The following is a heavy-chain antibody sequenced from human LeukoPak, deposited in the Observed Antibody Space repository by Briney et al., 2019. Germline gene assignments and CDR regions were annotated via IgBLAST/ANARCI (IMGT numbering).Heavy chain of an antibody. D-gene: IGHD6-13*01. Sequence: GRSLRLSCAASGFTFSSYGMHWVRQAPGKGLEWVAVIWYDGSNKYYADSVKGRFTISGDNSKNTLYLQMNSLRAEDTAVYHCARDHSVYSSSRGNWFDPWGQGTLVTVSS. CDR3: ARDHSVYSSSRGNWFDP. CDR1: GFTFSSYG. CDR2: IWYDGSNK. J-gene: IGHJ5*02. V-gene: IGHV3-33*01.